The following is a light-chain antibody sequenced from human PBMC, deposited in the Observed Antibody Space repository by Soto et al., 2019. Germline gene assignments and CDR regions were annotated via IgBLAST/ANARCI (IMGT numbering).Light chain of an antibody. V-gene: IGLV1-44*01. CDR2: SNN. CDR3: VAWDDSLNGRV. Sequence: QSVVTQPPSASGTPGQRVTISCSGSRSNIGSNTVNWYQQLPGTAPKLLIYSNNQRPSGVADRFSGSKSGTSASLAISGLQSEDEADYYCVAWDDSLNGRVFGGGTKLTVL. CDR1: RSNIGSNT. J-gene: IGLJ2*01.